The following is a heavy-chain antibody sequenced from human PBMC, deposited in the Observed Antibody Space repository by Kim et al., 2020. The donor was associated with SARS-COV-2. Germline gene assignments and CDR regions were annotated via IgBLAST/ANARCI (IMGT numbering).Heavy chain of an antibody. CDR3: ARVLKGDAARFDP. V-gene: IGHV1-2*02. D-gene: IGHD2-15*01. CDR1: GYTFTGYY. Sequence: ASVKVSCKASGYTFTGYYMHWVRQAPGQGLEWMGWINPNSGGTNYAQKFQGRVTMTRDTSISTAYMELSRLRSDDTAVYYCARVLKGDAARFDPWGQGTLVTVSS. CDR2: INPNSGGT. J-gene: IGHJ5*02.